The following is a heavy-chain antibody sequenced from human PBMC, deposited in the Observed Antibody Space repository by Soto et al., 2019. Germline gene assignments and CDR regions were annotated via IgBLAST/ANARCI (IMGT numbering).Heavy chain of an antibody. V-gene: IGHV4-59*01. CDR3: ARGFHYYDSSGYYY. J-gene: IGHJ4*02. CDR1: GGSISSYY. D-gene: IGHD3-22*01. CDR2: IYYSGST. Sequence: TVSGGSISSYYWSWIRQPPGKGLEWIGYIYYSGSTNYNPSLKSRVTISVDTSKNQFSLKLSSVTAADTAVYYCARGFHYYDSSGYYYWGQGTLVTVSS.